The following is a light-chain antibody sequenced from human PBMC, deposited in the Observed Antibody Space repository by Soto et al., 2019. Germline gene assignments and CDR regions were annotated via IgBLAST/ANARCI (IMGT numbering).Light chain of an antibody. CDR1: QSVISSY. CDR3: QQDYNLPPT. V-gene: IGKV3D-7*01. Sequence: PGERVTLSCRASQSVISSYLTWYQQKPGQAPRLLIYGASTRATGIPARFSGSGSGTDFTLTISSLQPEDFAVYYCQQDYNLPPTFGPGTKVDIK. J-gene: IGKJ3*01. CDR2: GAS.